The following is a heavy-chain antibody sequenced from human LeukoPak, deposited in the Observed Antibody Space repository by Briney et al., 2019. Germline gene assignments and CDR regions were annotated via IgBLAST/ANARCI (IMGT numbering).Heavy chain of an antibody. CDR1: GFIFRDYV. CDR3: AKDRHDYGDYDS. V-gene: IGHV3-23*05. Sequence: GGSLRLSCTASGFIFRDYVMSWVRQAPGKGPEWVAAIWRTGDWTHYVDSVKGRFTISRDNSKNTLYLQMNRLRVADTVIYYCAKDRHDYGDYDSWGQGTLVTVSS. CDR2: IWRTGDWT. J-gene: IGHJ4*02. D-gene: IGHD4-17*01.